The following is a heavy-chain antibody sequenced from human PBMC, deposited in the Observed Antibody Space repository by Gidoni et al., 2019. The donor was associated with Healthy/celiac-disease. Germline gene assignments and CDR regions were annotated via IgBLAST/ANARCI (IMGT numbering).Heavy chain of an antibody. D-gene: IGHD3-22*01. Sequence: EVQLVESGGGVVQPGGSLRLSCAASGFTFSSYEMNWVRQAPGKGLGWVSYISSSGSTIYYSDSVKGRFTISRDNAKNSLYLQMNSLRAEDTAVYYCAREGPYDSSGYYYGGVDYWGQGTLVTVSS. J-gene: IGHJ4*02. V-gene: IGHV3-48*03. CDR1: GFTFSSYE. CDR2: ISSSGSTI. CDR3: AREGPYDSSGYYYGGVDY.